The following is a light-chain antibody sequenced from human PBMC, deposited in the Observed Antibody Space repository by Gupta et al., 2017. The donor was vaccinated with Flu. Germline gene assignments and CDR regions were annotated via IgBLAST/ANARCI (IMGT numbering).Light chain of an antibody. CDR2: DES. V-gene: IGKV1-12*01. J-gene: IGKJ3*01. Sequence: DIQLSPSPSVVSASVGDSVTITCRASQGISTWLAWYQQMTGEGPKLLIYDESTLDTGVPSRFSGSGSGTDFTLTINSLQPEEFATYYCQQSDQFPVTFGTGTKVEFK. CDR3: QQSDQFPVT. CDR1: QGISTW.